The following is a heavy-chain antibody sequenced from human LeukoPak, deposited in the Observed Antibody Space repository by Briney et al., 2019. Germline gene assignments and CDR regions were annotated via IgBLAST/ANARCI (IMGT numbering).Heavy chain of an antibody. D-gene: IGHD3-22*01. J-gene: IGHJ4*02. CDR3: AKDPGKRNYYDSSD. Sequence: PGGSLRLSCAASGFTFSSYAMSWVRQAPGKGLEWGSAISGSGGSTYYADSVKGRFTISRDNSKNTLYLQMNSLRSEDTAVYYCAKDPGKRNYYDSSDWGQGTLVTVSS. V-gene: IGHV3-23*01. CDR1: GFTFSSYA. CDR2: ISGSGGST.